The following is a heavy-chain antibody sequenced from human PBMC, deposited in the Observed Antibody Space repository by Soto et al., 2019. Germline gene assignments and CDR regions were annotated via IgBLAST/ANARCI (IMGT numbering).Heavy chain of an antibody. CDR3: AKDRPPEVFGELLGLVDY. V-gene: IGHV3-30*18. J-gene: IGHJ4*02. Sequence: GGSLRLSCAASGFTFSSYGMHWVRQAPGKGLEWVAVISYDGSNKYYSDSVKGRFTISRDNSKNTLYLQMNSLRAEDTAVYYCAKDRPPEVFGELLGLVDYWGQGTLVTVSS. D-gene: IGHD3-10*02. CDR2: ISYDGSNK. CDR1: GFTFSSYG.